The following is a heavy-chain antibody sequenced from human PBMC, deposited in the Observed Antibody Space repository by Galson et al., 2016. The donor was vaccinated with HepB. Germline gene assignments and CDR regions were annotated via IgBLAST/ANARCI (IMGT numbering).Heavy chain of an antibody. J-gene: IGHJ4*02. CDR2: ISTRRTT. CDR1: GFKLSHYA. D-gene: IGHD1-1*01. V-gene: IGHV3-23*01. CDR3: AKERLVRRIFDH. Sequence: SLRLSCAASGFKLSHYAMHWVRQGPDKGLEWVASISTRRTTYYSDSVQGRLAISRDNSNNTLYLQMNGLRAEDTAVYCCAKERLVRRIFDHWGQGTLLTVSS.